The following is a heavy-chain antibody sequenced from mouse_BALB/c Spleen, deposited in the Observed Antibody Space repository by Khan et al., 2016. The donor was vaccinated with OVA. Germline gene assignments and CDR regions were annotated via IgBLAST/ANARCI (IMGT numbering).Heavy chain of an antibody. CDR3: SRSWAMDY. CDR2: ISNLAYSI. V-gene: IGHV5-15*02. Sequence: EVELVESGGGLVQPGGSRKLSCAASGFTFSDYGMAWVRQAPGRGPEWVAFISNLAYSIYYADTVTGRFTISRENAKNTLYLEMSSLRSADTAMYYCSRSWAMDYWGQGTSVTVSS. J-gene: IGHJ4*01. CDR1: GFTFSDYG.